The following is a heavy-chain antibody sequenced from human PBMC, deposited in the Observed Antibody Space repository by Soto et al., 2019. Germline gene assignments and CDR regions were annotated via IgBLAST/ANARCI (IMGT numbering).Heavy chain of an antibody. D-gene: IGHD4-17*01. V-gene: IGHV4-31*03. J-gene: IGHJ4*02. CDR3: ARSPEATVTAFDS. Sequence: QVQLQESGPGLVKPSQTLSLTCTVSSGSISSGGYYWSWIRQHPGKGLERFGYIYDSGSTYYNPSLRSRVSISVDTAKNQFSLKLSSVTAADTAVYYCARSPEATVTAFDSWGQGTLVTVSS. CDR2: IYDSGST. CDR1: SGSISSGGYY.